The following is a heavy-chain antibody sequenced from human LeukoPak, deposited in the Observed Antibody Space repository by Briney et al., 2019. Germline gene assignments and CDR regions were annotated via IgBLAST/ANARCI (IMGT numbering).Heavy chain of an antibody. D-gene: IGHD3-22*01. J-gene: IGHJ4*02. CDR3: ARHGYYYHTSGYFGY. Sequence: SETLSLTCTVSGDSISSYYWNWIRQPPGKGLEWIGSIYYSGSTYYSPSLKSRVSISVDTSKNQFSLNLTSVTAADTALYYCARHGYYYHTSGYFGYWGQGTLVTVSS. CDR2: IYYSGST. V-gene: IGHV4-39*01. CDR1: GDSISSYY.